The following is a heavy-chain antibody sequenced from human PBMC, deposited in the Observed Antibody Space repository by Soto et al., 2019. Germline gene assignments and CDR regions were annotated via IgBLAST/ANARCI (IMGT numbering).Heavy chain of an antibody. CDR3: AALDDYYYYYAMDV. Sequence: PGGSLRLSCAASGFTFSNYGIHWVRQAPGKGLGWVAFISYDGSNKYYADSVRGRFTISRDNSKNTLYLQMNSLRAEDTAVYYCAALDDYYYYYAMDVWGQGTTVTVSS. CDR1: GFTFSNYG. J-gene: IGHJ6*02. V-gene: IGHV3-30*03. CDR2: ISYDGSNK.